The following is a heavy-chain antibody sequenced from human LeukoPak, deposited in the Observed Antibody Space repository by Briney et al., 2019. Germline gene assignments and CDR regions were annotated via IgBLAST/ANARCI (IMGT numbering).Heavy chain of an antibody. CDR3: AKDGSRRYYYDSSGYSPPYYYYGMDV. V-gene: IGHV3-23*01. CDR2: ISGSGGST. CDR1: GSTFSSYA. D-gene: IGHD3-22*01. Sequence: GGSLRPSCAASGSTFSSYAMSWVRQAPGKGLEWVSAISGSGGSTYYADSVKGRFTISRDNSKNTLYLQMNSLRAEDTAVYYCAKDGSRRYYYDSSGYSPPYYYYGMDVWGQGTTVTVSS. J-gene: IGHJ6*02.